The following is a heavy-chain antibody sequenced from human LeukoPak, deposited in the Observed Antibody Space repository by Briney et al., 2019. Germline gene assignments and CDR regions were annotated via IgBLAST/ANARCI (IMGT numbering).Heavy chain of an antibody. Sequence: ASVKVSCKASGYTFTRYGINWVRQAPGQGLEWMGWINPNSGGTNYAQKFQGRVTMTRDTSISTAYMELSRLRSDDTAIYYCARDYYDSSGYGSFDYWGQGTPVTVSS. V-gene: IGHV1-2*02. J-gene: IGHJ4*02. CDR3: ARDYYDSSGYGSFDY. D-gene: IGHD3-22*01. CDR2: INPNSGGT. CDR1: GYTFTRYG.